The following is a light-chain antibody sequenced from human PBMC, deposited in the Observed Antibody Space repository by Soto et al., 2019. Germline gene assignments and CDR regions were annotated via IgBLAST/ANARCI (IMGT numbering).Light chain of an antibody. J-gene: IGLJ1*01. V-gene: IGLV2-14*03. Sequence: QSALAQPASVSGSPGQSITISCTGSSSDIGSYNYVCWYQQRPGKAPKLIIYDVDYRPSGVSHRFSGSKSGNTASLTISGLQAEDEADYYRSSYTGSNTEVFGTGTKVTVL. CDR3: SSYTGSNTEV. CDR2: DVD. CDR1: SSDIGSYNY.